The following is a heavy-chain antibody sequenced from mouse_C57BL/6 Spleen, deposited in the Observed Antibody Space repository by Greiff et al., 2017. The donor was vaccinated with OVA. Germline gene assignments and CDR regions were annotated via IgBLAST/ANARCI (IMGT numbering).Heavy chain of an antibody. D-gene: IGHD2-4*01. CDR2: FHPYNDDT. J-gene: IGHJ4*01. V-gene: IGHV1-47*01. Sequence: VKLLESGAELVKPGASVKMSCKASGYTFTTYPIEWMKQNHGKSLEWIGNFHPYNDDTKYNEKFKGKATLTVEKSSSTVYLELSRLTSDDSAVYYCARGGYEYDGDAMDYWGQGTSVTVSS. CDR3: ARGGYEYDGDAMDY. CDR1: GYTFTTYP.